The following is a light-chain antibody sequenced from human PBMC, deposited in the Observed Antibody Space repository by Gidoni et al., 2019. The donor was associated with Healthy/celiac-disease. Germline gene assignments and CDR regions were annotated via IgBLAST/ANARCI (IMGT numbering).Light chain of an antibody. CDR2: EVS. V-gene: IGLV2-8*01. J-gene: IGLJ2*01. Sequence: QSALTQPPAASGSPGQAVTISCTGTSSDVGGYNDVSWYQQHPGKAPKLMIYEVSKRPSGVPDRFSGSKSVNTASLTVSGLQAEDEADYYCSSYAGSNNFEVFGGGTKLTVL. CDR1: SSDVGGYND. CDR3: SSYAGSNNFEV.